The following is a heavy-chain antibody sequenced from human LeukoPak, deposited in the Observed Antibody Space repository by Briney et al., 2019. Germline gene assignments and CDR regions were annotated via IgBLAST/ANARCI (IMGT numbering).Heavy chain of an antibody. D-gene: IGHD5-18*01. CDR3: ARDAPGNTALDY. J-gene: IGHJ4*02. CDR1: GFTFSIYW. CDR2: INSDGSST. Sequence: GGSLRLXCAASGFTFSIYWMHWGRQPPGKGLVWVSRINSDGSSTSYADSVKGRFTISRDNAKNTLYLQMNSLRVEDTALYYCARDAPGNTALDYWGQGSLVTVSS. V-gene: IGHV3-74*01.